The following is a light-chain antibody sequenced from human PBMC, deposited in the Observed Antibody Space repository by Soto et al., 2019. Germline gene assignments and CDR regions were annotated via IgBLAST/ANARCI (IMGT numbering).Light chain of an antibody. CDR1: SSDVGGYDY. J-gene: IGLJ1*01. CDR2: EVT. V-gene: IGLV2-8*01. CDR3: SSYAGSNNFV. Sequence: QSALTQPRSACGSPGQSVTISCTGTSSDVGGYDYVSWYQQHPGKAPTLMIYEVTKRPSGVPDRFSGSKSGNTASLTVSGLQAEDEADYYCSSYAGSNNFVFGTGTKVTVL.